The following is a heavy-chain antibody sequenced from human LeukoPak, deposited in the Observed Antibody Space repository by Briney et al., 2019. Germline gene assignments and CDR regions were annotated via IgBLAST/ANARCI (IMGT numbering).Heavy chain of an antibody. Sequence: PGGSLRLSCSASRFTFSTYSMNWVRQAPGKGLEWVSHISDSSSTIYYADSVKGRFTISRDNSKNTLFLQMNSLRAEDTAVYYCAKDKGSGWTYGMDVWGQGTTVTVSS. CDR3: AKDKGSGWTYGMDV. J-gene: IGHJ6*02. CDR1: RFTFSTYS. CDR2: ISDSSSTI. V-gene: IGHV3-48*01. D-gene: IGHD6-19*01.